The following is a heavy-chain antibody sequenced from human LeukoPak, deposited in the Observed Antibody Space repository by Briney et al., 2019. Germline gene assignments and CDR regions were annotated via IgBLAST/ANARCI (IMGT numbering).Heavy chain of an antibody. J-gene: IGHJ4*02. Sequence: SETLSLTCTVSGGSISSYYWSWIRQPPGKGLEWIGEINHSGSTNYNPSLKSRVTISVDTSKNQFSLKLSSVTAADTAVYYCERAGRSVGVKYWGQGTLVTVSS. CDR3: ERAGRSVGVKY. D-gene: IGHD3-16*01. V-gene: IGHV4-34*01. CDR2: INHSGST. CDR1: GGSISSYY.